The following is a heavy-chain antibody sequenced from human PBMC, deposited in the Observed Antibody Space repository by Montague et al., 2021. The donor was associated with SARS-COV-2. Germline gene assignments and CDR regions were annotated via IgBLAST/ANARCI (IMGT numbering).Heavy chain of an antibody. J-gene: IGHJ3*02. Sequence: SETLSLTCTVSGGSISRSSYYWGWIRQPPGKGLEWIGSIYYSGSTYYNPSLKIRVTISVDTSKNQFSLKLSSVTAADTAVYYCAGKSITMGQGVIMGAFDIWGQGTMVTVSS. V-gene: IGHV4-39*07. CDR2: IYYSGST. D-gene: IGHD3-10*01. CDR1: GGSISRSSYY. CDR3: AGKSITMGQGVIMGAFDI.